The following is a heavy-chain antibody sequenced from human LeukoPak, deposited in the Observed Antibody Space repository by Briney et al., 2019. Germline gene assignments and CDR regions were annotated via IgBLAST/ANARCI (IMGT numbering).Heavy chain of an antibody. CDR2: IIPILGIA. Sequence: SVKVSCKASGGTFSSYAISWVRQAPGQGLEWMGRIIPILGIANYAQKFQGRVTITADKSTSTAYMELSSLRSEDTAVYYCARGGLQWDFDYWGQGTLVTVSS. V-gene: IGHV1-69*04. J-gene: IGHJ4*02. D-gene: IGHD4-11*01. CDR1: GGTFSSYA. CDR3: ARGGLQWDFDY.